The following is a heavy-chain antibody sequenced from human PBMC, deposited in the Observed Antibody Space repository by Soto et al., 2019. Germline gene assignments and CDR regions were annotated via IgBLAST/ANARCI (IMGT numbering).Heavy chain of an antibody. Sequence: QVQLVQSGAEVKKPGSSVKVSCKASGGTFSSYAISWVRQAPGQGLEWMGGIIPIFGTANYAQKFQGRVTITADKSTSTDYMELSSLRSEDTAVYYCARGITIFGVVTFQHLYYYYGMDVWGQGTTVTVSS. CDR1: GGTFSSYA. J-gene: IGHJ6*02. D-gene: IGHD3-3*01. CDR3: ARGITIFGVVTFQHLYYYYGMDV. V-gene: IGHV1-69*06. CDR2: IIPIFGTA.